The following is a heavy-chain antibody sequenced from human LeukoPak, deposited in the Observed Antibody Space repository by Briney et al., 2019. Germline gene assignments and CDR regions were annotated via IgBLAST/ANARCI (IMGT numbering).Heavy chain of an antibody. D-gene: IGHD3-3*01. CDR2: ISYDGSNK. J-gene: IGHJ4*02. CDR3: AREGSDVLRFLEWLSRDRYFDY. Sequence: PGRSLRLSCAASGFTFSSYAMHWVRQAPGKGLEWVAVISYDGSNKYYADSVKGRFTISRDNSKNTLYLQMNSLRAEDTAVYYCAREGSDVLRFLEWLSRDRYFDYWGQGTLVTVSS. V-gene: IGHV3-30-3*01. CDR1: GFTFSSYA.